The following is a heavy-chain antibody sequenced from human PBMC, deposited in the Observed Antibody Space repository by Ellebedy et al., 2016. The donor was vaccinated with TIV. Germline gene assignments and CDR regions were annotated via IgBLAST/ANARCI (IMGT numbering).Heavy chain of an antibody. CDR2: ISGSGGST. J-gene: IGHJ4*02. Sequence: GGSLRLXXAASGFTFSSYAMSWVRQAPGKGLEWVSAISGSGGSTYYADSVKGRFTISRDNSKNTLYLQMNSLRAEDTAVYYCAKDRVCSSTSCYTRRFDYWGQGTLVTVSS. V-gene: IGHV3-23*01. CDR3: AKDRVCSSTSCYTRRFDY. CDR1: GFTFSSYA. D-gene: IGHD2-2*02.